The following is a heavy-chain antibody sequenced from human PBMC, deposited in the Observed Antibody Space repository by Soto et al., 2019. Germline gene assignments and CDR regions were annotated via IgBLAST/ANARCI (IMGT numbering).Heavy chain of an antibody. J-gene: IGHJ4*01. CDR2: ISGSGGST. V-gene: IGHV3-23*01. CDR1: GFTFSSYA. Sequence: GGSLRLSCAASGFTFSSYAMSWVRQAPGKGLEWVSAISGSGGSTYYADSVKGRFTISRDNSKNTLYLQMNSLRAEDTAVYYCAKDPSYYYDSSGPFDYWGHGTLVTVSS. D-gene: IGHD3-22*01. CDR3: AKDPSYYYDSSGPFDY.